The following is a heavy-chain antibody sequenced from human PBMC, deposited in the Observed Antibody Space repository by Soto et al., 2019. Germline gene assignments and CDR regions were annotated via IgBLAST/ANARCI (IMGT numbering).Heavy chain of an antibody. CDR1: GFTFSGSA. J-gene: IGHJ3*02. CDR2: IRSKANSYAT. Sequence: GGSLRLSCAASGFTFSGSAMHWVRQASGKGLEWVGRIRSKANSYATAYAASVKGRSTISRDDSKNTAYLQMNSLKTEDTAVYYCTTHDPDAFDIWGQGTMVTVSS. CDR3: TTHDPDAFDI. V-gene: IGHV3-73*01.